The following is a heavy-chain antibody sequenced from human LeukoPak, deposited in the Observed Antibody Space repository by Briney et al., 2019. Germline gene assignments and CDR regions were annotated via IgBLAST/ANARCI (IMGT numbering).Heavy chain of an antibody. CDR2: IKQDGSEK. CDR1: GFTFSSYW. D-gene: IGHD3-22*01. CDR3: ARDTYDSSGYYSALFDY. J-gene: IGHJ4*02. Sequence: GGSLRLSCAASGFTFSSYWMSWVRQAPGKGLEWVANIKQDGSEKYYVDSVKGRFTISRDNAKNSLYLQMNSLRAEDTAVYYCARDTYDSSGYYSALFDYWGQGTLVTVSS. V-gene: IGHV3-7*01.